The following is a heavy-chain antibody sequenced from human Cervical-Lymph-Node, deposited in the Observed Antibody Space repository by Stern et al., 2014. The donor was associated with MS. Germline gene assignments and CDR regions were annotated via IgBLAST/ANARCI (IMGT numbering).Heavy chain of an antibody. CDR1: GGSVSSTNW. CDR3: ARERQQYCNSEGCSYWYFDL. Sequence: QVQLQESGPGLVKPSGTLSLTCAVSGGSVSSTNWWSWVRQSPGKGLEWIGNIYHSGASNYRPSLSSRVSISRDTSKNHLSLHLTSVTAADTAVYYCARERQQYCNSEGCSYWYFDLWGRGTLVTVSS. CDR2: IYHSGAS. J-gene: IGHJ2*01. D-gene: IGHD2/OR15-2a*01. V-gene: IGHV4-4*02.